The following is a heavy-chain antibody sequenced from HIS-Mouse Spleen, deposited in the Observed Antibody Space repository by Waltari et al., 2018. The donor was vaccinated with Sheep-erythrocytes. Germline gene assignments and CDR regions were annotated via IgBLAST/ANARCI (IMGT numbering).Heavy chain of an antibody. CDR1: GFTFSSYS. V-gene: IGHV3-21*01. Sequence: EVQLVESGGGLVKPGGSLRLSCAASGFTFSSYSMNWVRQAPGKWLDWGSSISSSSSYIYYADSGKGRLTISRDNAKNSLYLQMNSLRAEDTAVYYCARDRSNYFDYWGQGTLVTVSS. CDR3: ARDRSNYFDY. D-gene: IGHD3-10*01. J-gene: IGHJ4*02. CDR2: ISSSSSYI.